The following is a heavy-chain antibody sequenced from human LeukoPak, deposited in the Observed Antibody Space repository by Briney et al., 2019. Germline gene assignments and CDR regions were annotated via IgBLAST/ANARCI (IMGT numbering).Heavy chain of an antibody. CDR3: AREGDYYGSGSYLGWFDP. Sequence: GGCLRLSCAASGFTFSSYWMSWVRQAPGRGLKWVANIKQDGSEKYYVDSVKGRFTISRDNAKNSLYLQMNSLRAEDTAVYYCAREGDYYGSGSYLGWFDPWGQGTLVTVSS. D-gene: IGHD3-10*01. CDR2: IKQDGSEK. CDR1: GFTFSSYW. J-gene: IGHJ5*02. V-gene: IGHV3-7*01.